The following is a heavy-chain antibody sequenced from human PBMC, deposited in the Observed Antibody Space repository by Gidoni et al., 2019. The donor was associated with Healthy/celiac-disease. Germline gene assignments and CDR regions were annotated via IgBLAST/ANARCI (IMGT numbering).Heavy chain of an antibody. CDR1: GGTFSSYA. CDR3: ARREAAGYYDILTRGPYYYYGMDV. J-gene: IGHJ6*02. CDR2: IIPIFGTA. Sequence: QVQLVQSGAEVKKPGSSVKVSCKASGGTFSSYAISWVRQAPGQGLEWMGGIIPIFGTANYAQKFQGRVTITADESTSTAYMELSSLRSEDTAVYYCARREAAGYYDILTRGPYYYYGMDVWGQGTTVTVSS. D-gene: IGHD3-9*01. V-gene: IGHV1-69*01.